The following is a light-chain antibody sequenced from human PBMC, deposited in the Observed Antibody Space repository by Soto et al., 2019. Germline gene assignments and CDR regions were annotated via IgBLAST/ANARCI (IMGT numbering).Light chain of an antibody. CDR2: GAS. CDR1: QSVSSSY. CDR3: QQYGSSLFT. J-gene: IGKJ3*01. Sequence: EIVLTKSAGTLSLSPGERATLSCRASQSVSSSYLAWYQQKPDQAPRLLIYGASSRTTGIPDSFSSSGSGADFTLTISSMEPEDYVVYYCQQYGSSLFTFGPGTKVDIK. V-gene: IGKV3-20*01.